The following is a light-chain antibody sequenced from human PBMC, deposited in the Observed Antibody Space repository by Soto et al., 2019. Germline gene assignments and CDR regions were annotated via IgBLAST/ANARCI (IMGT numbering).Light chain of an antibody. Sequence: QSALTQPRSVSGSPGQSVTISCTGTSSDVGGYNYVSWYQRHPGKAPKLIISDVTKRPSGVPDRFPGSKSGNTASLTISGLQAEDEADYDCCSYAGSDILIFGGGTKVTVL. J-gene: IGLJ2*01. CDR3: CSYAGSDILI. CDR1: SSDVGGYNY. V-gene: IGLV2-11*01. CDR2: DVT.